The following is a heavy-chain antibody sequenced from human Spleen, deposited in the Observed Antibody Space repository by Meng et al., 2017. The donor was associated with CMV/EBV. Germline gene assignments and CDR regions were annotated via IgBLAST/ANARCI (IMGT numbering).Heavy chain of an antibody. J-gene: IGHJ6*02. CDR2: IGTAGDT. CDR3: ARAAGRHVGMDV. CDR1: GFTFSSYD. V-gene: IGHV3-13*01. Sequence: GESLKISCAASGFTFSSYDMHWVRQATGKGLEWVSAIGTAGDTYYPGSVKGRFTISRENAKNSLYLQMNSLRAGDTAVYYCARAAGRHVGMDVWGQGTTVTVS.